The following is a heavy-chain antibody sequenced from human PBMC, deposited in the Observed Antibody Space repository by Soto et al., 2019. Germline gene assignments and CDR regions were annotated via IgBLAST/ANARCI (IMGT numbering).Heavy chain of an antibody. Sequence: QVQLVQSGAEVKKPGASVKVSCKASGYTFTSYDINWVRQATGQGLEWMGWMNPNSGNTGYAQKFQGRVTMTRNTSISTAYMELSSLRSEDTAVYYWAREWACDDYGGNPGYGMDVWGQGTTVTVSS. CDR1: GYTFTSYD. J-gene: IGHJ6*02. D-gene: IGHD4-17*01. CDR3: AREWACDDYGGNPGYGMDV. V-gene: IGHV1-8*01. CDR2: MNPNSGNT.